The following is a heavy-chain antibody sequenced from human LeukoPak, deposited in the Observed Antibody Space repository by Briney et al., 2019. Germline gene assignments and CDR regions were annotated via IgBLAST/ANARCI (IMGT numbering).Heavy chain of an antibody. CDR1: GFTFSSYG. Sequence: GGSLRLSCAASGFTFSSYGMNWVRQAPGKGLEWVSSISSSSIYIYYADSVKGRFTISRDNAKSSLSLQMNSLRAEDTAVYYCASSGYSYGDGAFDIWGQGTMVTVSS. D-gene: IGHD5-18*01. CDR2: ISSSSIYI. V-gene: IGHV3-21*01. CDR3: ASSGYSYGDGAFDI. J-gene: IGHJ3*02.